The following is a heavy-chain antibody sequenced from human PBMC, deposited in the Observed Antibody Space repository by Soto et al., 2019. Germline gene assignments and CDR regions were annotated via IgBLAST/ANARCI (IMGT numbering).Heavy chain of an antibody. CDR3: ARQEGHIEPMIGEFDF. Sequence: QVQLVQSGPEVKKPGASVMLSCQASGYTFTTYGVTWVRQAPGLGLEWMGWISAYNGNTNYAQKFHGRVTMTTDASANTAYPELRSLRSDDTAVYYCARQEGHIEPMIGEFDFWGQGTLVTVSS. CDR1: GYTFTTYG. J-gene: IGHJ4*02. V-gene: IGHV1-18*01. D-gene: IGHD3-10*02. CDR2: ISAYNGNT.